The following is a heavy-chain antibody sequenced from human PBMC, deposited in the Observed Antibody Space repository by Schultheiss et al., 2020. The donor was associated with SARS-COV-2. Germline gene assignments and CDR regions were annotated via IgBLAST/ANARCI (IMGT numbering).Heavy chain of an antibody. D-gene: IGHD6-19*01. V-gene: IGHV3-23*01. Sequence: GGSLRLSCAASGFTFSNYAMSWVRQAPGKGPEWVSAISDSGRKTFYADSVKGRFTISRDNFKDTLYLQMNSLRAEDTAVYYCAKLAAAGTYYYYGMDVWGQGTTVTVSS. CDR3: AKLAAAGTYYYYGMDV. J-gene: IGHJ6*02. CDR1: GFTFSNYA. CDR2: ISDSGRKT.